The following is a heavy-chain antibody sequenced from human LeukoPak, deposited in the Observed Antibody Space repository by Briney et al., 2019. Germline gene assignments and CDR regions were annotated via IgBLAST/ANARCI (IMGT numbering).Heavy chain of an antibody. D-gene: IGHD6-13*01. Sequence: ASVKVSCKASGYTFTSYGISWVRQAPGQGLEWMGWISAYNGNTNYAQKLQGRVTMTTGTSTSTAYMELRSLRSDDTAVYYCAKAPTISPAAGPKPDYWGQGTLVTVSS. J-gene: IGHJ4*02. V-gene: IGHV1-18*01. CDR2: ISAYNGNT. CDR3: AKAPTISPAAGPKPDY. CDR1: GYTFTSYG.